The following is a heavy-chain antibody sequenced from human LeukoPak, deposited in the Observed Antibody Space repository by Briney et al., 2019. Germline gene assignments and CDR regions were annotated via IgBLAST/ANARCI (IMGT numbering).Heavy chain of an antibody. J-gene: IGHJ6*02. CDR2: IYPGDSDT. CDR1: GYSFITYW. V-gene: IGHV5-51*01. Sequence: GESLKISCQGSGYSFITYWIAWVRQTPGKGLEWMGIIYPGDSDTKYSPSFEGQVTISVDKSINTAYLQWASLKASDTAIYYCARRSTIFYGMDAWGQGTAVAVS. D-gene: IGHD3-3*01. CDR3: ARRSTIFYGMDA.